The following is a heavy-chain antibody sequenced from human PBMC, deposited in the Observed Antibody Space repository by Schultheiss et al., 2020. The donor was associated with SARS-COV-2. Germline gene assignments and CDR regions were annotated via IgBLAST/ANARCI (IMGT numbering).Heavy chain of an antibody. D-gene: IGHD2-15*01. J-gene: IGHJ4*02. CDR2: IYYSGST. CDR1: GGSISSYY. V-gene: IGHV4-59*01. CDR3: ASRCGGGNCYRGGAFDD. Sequence: SETLSLTCTVSGGSISSYYWSWIRQPPGKGLEWIGYIYYSGSTNYNPSLKSRVTISVDTSKNQFSLKLSSVTAADTAIYYCASRCGGGNCYRGGAFDDWGPGTLVTVSS.